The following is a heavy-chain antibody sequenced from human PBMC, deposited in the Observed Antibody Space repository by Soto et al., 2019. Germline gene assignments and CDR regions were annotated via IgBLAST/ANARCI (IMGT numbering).Heavy chain of an antibody. V-gene: IGHV3-13*01. D-gene: IGHD3-9*01. Sequence: EVQLVESGGGLVQPGGSLRLSCAASGFTLSRYDIHWVRQATGEGLAWVSGIGSGGDTHYADSVKGRFIIYREDGKNSLYLQMNNLRVGDTAVYYCTRKTPPTGMEVWGQGATVTVSS. CDR3: TRKTPPTGMEV. CDR2: IGSGGDT. CDR1: GFTLSRYD. J-gene: IGHJ6*02.